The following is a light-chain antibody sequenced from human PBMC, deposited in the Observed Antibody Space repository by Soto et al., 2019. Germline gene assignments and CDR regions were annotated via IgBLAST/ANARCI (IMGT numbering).Light chain of an antibody. V-gene: IGLV4-69*01. CDR1: SGHSSYA. Sequence: QLVLTQSPSASASLGASVKLTCTLSSGHSSYAIAWHQQQPEKGPRYLMKVNSDGSHTKGDGIPDRFSGSTSGAERYLTISILQSEDEADYYCQTWGTGIQVFGGGTKLTVL. CDR2: VNSDGSH. CDR3: QTWGTGIQV. J-gene: IGLJ2*01.